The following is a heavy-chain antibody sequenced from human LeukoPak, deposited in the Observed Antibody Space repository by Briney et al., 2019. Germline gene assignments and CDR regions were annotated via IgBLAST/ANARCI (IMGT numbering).Heavy chain of an antibody. D-gene: IGHD6-13*01. CDR1: GFTFSSCW. V-gene: IGHV3-7*01. J-gene: IGHJ4*02. CDR2: IDQDGSVR. CDR3: ARDPGSSSFDY. Sequence: PGGSLRLSCVASGFTFSSCWMSWVRQAPGKGLEFVANIDQDGSVRNYVDSVKGRFIISRDNAKNSLYLQMDSLRAEDTAVYFCARDPGSSSFDYWGLGTPVTVSS.